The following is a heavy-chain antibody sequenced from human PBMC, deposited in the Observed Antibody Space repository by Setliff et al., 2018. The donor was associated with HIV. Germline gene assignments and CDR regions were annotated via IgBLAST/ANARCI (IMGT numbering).Heavy chain of an antibody. D-gene: IGHD2-2*01. J-gene: IGHJ3*02. CDR1: GGSITNHY. CDR2: IYGSGIT. CDR3: ARESSEVPAFLFDI. V-gene: IGHV4-4*07. Sequence: SETLSLTCTVSGGSITNHYWSWIRQPAGKGLEWIGRIYGSGITSYNPSLQRPVTMSVDTSKNQFSLRLNLVTAADTAVYFCARESSEVPAFLFDIWGQGNMVTVSS.